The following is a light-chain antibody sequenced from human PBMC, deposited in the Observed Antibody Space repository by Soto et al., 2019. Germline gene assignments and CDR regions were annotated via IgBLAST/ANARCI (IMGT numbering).Light chain of an antibody. J-gene: IGKJ5*01. V-gene: IGKV3D-11*02. CDR3: QQRSDWQIT. CDR2: DAS. Sequence: EIVLTQSPCTLSLSPGERATLSCRVSQSVSNNYLAWYQQKPGQAPRLLIYDASNRATGIPARFSGSGSGTDFTLTISSLEPEDFAIYYCQQRSDWQITFGQGTRLE. CDR1: QSVSNNY.